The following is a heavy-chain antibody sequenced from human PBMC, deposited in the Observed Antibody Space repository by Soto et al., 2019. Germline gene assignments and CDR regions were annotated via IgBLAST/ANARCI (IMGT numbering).Heavy chain of an antibody. Sequence: QMQLVQSGPEVRKPGTSVKVSCKASGITFSTSAIQWVRQARGHRLEWIGWVVVGSGDTNYAQNFQQRVTITRDMSKSTAYMELSSLRSEDTAVYYCAAWLGYCTNGLWPQAFYYYNGMDVWGQGTTVTVSS. D-gene: IGHD2-8*01. CDR2: VVVGSGDT. CDR3: AAWLGYCTNGLWPQAFYYYNGMDV. CDR1: GITFSTSA. V-gene: IGHV1-58*02. J-gene: IGHJ6*02.